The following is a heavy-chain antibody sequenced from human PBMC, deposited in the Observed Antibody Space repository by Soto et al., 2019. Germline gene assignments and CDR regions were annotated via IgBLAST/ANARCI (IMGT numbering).Heavy chain of an antibody. D-gene: IGHD2-2*01. CDR3: AKGRGYCSSTSCYVGSDY. CDR1: GFTFSSYA. Sequence: GGSLRLSCAASGFTFSSYAMSWVRQAPGKGLEWVSAISGSGGSTYYADKVKGRFTISRDNSKNTLFLQMNSLRAEDTAVYYCAKGRGYCSSTSCYVGSDYWGQGT. CDR2: ISGSGGST. V-gene: IGHV3-23*01. J-gene: IGHJ4*02.